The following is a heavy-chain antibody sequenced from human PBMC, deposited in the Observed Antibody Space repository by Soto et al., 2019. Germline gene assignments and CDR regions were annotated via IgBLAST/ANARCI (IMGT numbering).Heavy chain of an antibody. V-gene: IGHV1-2*04. J-gene: IGHJ4*02. Sequence: QVQLVQSGAEVKKPGASVKVSCKASGYTFTGYYMHWVRQAPGQGLEWMGWINPNSGGTNYAQKFQGWVTMTRDTSISPAYMELRRLRSDETAVYYCARGSGGSGSYYNDPADYWGQGTLVTVSS. CDR1: GYTFTGYY. CDR3: ARGSGGSGSYYNDPADY. CDR2: INPNSGGT. D-gene: IGHD3-10*01.